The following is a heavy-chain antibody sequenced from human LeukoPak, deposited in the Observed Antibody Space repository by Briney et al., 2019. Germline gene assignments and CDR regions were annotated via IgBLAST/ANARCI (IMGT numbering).Heavy chain of an antibody. Sequence: GGSLRLSCAASGFAFSSYAMTWVRRAPGKGLEWVSTFSGGGSTKYYADSVKGRFTISRDNSNLYLQMNRLVADDTAVYYRAKMTTGWQFDYWGQGTLVTVSS. CDR1: GFAFSSYA. CDR3: AKMTTGWQFDY. V-gene: IGHV3-23*01. J-gene: IGHJ4*02. CDR2: FSGGGSTK. D-gene: IGHD6-19*01.